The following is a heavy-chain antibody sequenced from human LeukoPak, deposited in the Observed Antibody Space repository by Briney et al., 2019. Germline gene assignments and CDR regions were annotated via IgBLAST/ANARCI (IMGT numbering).Heavy chain of an antibody. D-gene: IGHD3-3*01. CDR3: ARGTYYDFWSGYFNWFDP. CDR2: IYYSGST. Sequence: SQTLSLTCTVSGGSISSGGYYWSWIRQLPGKGLEWIRHIYYSGSTYHNPSLKSRVTISVDTSKNQFSLKLSSVTAADTAVYYCARGTYYDFWSGYFNWFDPWGQGTLVTVSS. CDR1: GGSISSGGYY. V-gene: IGHV4-31*03. J-gene: IGHJ5*02.